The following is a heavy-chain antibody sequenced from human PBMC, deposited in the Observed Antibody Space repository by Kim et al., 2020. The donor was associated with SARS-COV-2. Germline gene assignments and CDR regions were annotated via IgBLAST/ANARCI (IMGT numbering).Heavy chain of an antibody. Sequence: SETLSLTCTVSGGSISSYYWSWIRQPPGKGLEWIGYIYYSGSTNYNPSLKSRVTISVDTAKNQFSLQLSSVTAADTAVYYCASNPLVVPGAFDIWGQGTMVTVSS. D-gene: IGHD3-22*01. J-gene: IGHJ3*02. CDR2: IYYSGST. V-gene: IGHV4-59*01. CDR3: ASNPLVVPGAFDI. CDR1: GGSISSYY.